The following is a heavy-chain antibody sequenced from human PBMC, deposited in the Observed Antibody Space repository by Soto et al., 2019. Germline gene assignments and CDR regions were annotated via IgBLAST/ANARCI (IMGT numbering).Heavy chain of an antibody. CDR3: ARVDVYDFWSGPTTPGAFDI. Sequence: ASVKVSCKASGYTFTSYAMHWVRQAPGQRLEWMGGIIARNGNTKYSQKFQGRVTITRDTSASTAYMELSSLRSEDTAVYYCARVDVYDFWSGPTTPGAFDIWAKGQWSPSPQ. V-gene: IGHV1-3*01. CDR1: GYTFTSYA. D-gene: IGHD3-3*01. J-gene: IGHJ3*02. CDR2: IIARNGNT.